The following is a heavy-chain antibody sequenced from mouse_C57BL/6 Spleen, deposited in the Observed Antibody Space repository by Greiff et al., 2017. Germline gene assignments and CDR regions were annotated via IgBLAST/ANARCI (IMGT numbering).Heavy chain of an antibody. V-gene: IGHV1-4*01. CDR3: ARSTVVDHYAMDY. D-gene: IGHD1-1*01. Sequence: QVQLQQSGAELARPGASVKMSCKASGYTFTSYTMHWVKQRPGQGLEWIGYINPSSGYTKYNKKFKDKATLTAAKSSSTAYMQLSSLTSEDSAVYYCARSTVVDHYAMDYWGQGTSVTVSS. J-gene: IGHJ4*01. CDR2: INPSSGYT. CDR1: GYTFTSYT.